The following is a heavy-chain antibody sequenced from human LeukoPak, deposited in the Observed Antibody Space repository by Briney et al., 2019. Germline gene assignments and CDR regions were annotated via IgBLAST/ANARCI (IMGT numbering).Heavy chain of an antibody. CDR1: GDSVSGGSAG. CDR3: TGGGLVRGTLHWFDP. CDR2: IYYRSKWYS. D-gene: IGHD3-10*01. J-gene: IGHJ5*02. Sequence: SQTLSLTCAISGDSVSGGSAGWNWIRQSPWRGLEWLGRIYYRSKWYSDYAISLKSRITINPDTSRNQFSLQLNSVTHDDTAVYYCTGGGLVRGTLHWFDPWGQGTLVTVSP. V-gene: IGHV6-1*01.